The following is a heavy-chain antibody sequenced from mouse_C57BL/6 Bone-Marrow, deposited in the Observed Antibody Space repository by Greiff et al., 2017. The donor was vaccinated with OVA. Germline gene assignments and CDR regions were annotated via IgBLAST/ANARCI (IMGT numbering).Heavy chain of an antibody. V-gene: IGHV5-17*01. Sequence: EVKVVESGGGLVKPGGSLKLSCAASGFTFSDYGMHWVRQAPEKGLEWVAYISSGSSTIYYADTVKGRFTISRDNAKNTLFLQMTSLRSEDTAMDYCASEVYYGYYAMDYWGQGTSVTVSS. J-gene: IGHJ4*01. CDR3: ASEVYYGYYAMDY. CDR1: GFTFSDYG. CDR2: ISSGSSTI. D-gene: IGHD1-1*01.